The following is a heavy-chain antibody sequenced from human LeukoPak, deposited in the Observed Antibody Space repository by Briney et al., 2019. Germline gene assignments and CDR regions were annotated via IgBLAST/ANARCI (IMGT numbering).Heavy chain of an antibody. J-gene: IGHJ4*02. V-gene: IGHV1-2*02. CDR3: ARGDWREWELLN. Sequence: ASVKVSCKASGYTFTGYYMHWVRQAPGQGLEWMGWINPNSGGTNYAQKFQGRVTMTRDTSISTAYMEQSRLRSDDTAVYYCARGDWREWELLNWGQGTLVTVSS. CDR2: INPNSGGT. D-gene: IGHD1-26*01. CDR1: GYTFTGYY.